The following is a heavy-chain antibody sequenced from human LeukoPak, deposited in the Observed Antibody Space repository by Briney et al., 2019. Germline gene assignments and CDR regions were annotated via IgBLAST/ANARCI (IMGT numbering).Heavy chain of an antibody. J-gene: IGHJ4*02. V-gene: IGHV3-21*04. D-gene: IGHD1-26*01. CDR1: GFTFSNYN. CDR3: AKDENRGGATPLDY. CDR2: ISSSSSYI. Sequence: PGGSLRLSCEASGFTFSNYNMNWVRQAPGKGLEWVSSISSSSSYIYYADSVKGRFTISRDNSKNSLYLQMNSLRTEDAAFYYCAKDENRGGATPLDYWGQGTLVTVSS.